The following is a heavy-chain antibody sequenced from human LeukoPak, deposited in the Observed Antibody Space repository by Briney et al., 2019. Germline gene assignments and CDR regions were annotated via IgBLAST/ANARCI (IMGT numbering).Heavy chain of an antibody. CDR3: AREAYYYYYMDV. V-gene: IGHV3-48*03. CDR2: ISSSGSTI. CDR1: GFTFSAYA. Sequence: GRSLRLSCAASGFTFSAYAMHWVRQAPGKGLEWVSYISSSGSTIYYADSVKGRFAISRDSAKNSLYLQMNSLRAEDTAVYYCAREAYYYYYMDVWGKGITVTVSS. J-gene: IGHJ6*03.